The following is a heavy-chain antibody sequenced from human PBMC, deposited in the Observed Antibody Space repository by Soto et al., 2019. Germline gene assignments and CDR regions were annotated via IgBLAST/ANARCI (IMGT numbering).Heavy chain of an antibody. Sequence: AAVKVSCKASGYTFTSYDINWVRQATGQGLEWKGWMNPNSGNTGYAQKFQGRVTMTRNTSISTAYMELSSLRSEDTAVYYCATSPITYSSSWYCPHAYHRDVIDVRGQGTTVIVFS. CDR2: MNPNSGNT. CDR1: GYTFTSYD. V-gene: IGHV1-8*01. D-gene: IGHD6-13*01. CDR3: ATSPITYSSSWYCPHAYHRDVIDV. J-gene: IGHJ6*02.